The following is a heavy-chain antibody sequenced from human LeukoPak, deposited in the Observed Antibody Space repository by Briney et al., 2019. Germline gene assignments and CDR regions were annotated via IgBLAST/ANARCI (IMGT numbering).Heavy chain of an antibody. Sequence: PSQTLSLTCTVSGGSISSGSYYWSWIRQPAGKGLEWIGRINTSGNSHYNPSLKSRVTMSVDTSTNQFSLRLSSVTAADTAVYYCARDSSGSTRAFDIWGQGTMVTVSS. CDR3: ARDSSGSTRAFDI. D-gene: IGHD3-22*01. CDR1: GGSISSGSYY. J-gene: IGHJ3*02. CDR2: INTSGNS. V-gene: IGHV4-61*02.